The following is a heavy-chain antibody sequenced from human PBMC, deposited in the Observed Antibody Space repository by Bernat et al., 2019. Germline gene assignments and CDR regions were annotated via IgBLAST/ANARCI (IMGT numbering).Heavy chain of an antibody. CDR1: GFTSITFG. CDR3: AKDGGSYWNCDY. V-gene: IGHV3-30*02. Sequence: QVQLVESGGGVVQPGGSLRLSFAASGFTSITFGMPWVRPAPGKGLEWVAFLRFGGSNKDYADSVKGRFTISRDNSKSTLYLQMNNLRAEDTAVYYCAKDGGSYWNCDYWGQGTLVTVSS. D-gene: IGHD1-26*01. CDR2: LRFGGSNK. J-gene: IGHJ4*02.